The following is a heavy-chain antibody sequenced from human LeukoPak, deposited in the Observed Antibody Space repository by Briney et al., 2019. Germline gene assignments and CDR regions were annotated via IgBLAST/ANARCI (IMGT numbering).Heavy chain of an antibody. D-gene: IGHD5-18*01. J-gene: IGHJ6*02. CDR2: INTNTGNP. Sequence: ASVKVSCKASGYTFTSYAMNWVRQAPGQGLEWMGWINTNTGNPTYAQGFTGRFVFSLDTSVSTAYLQVSSLKAEDTAVYYCARGMVRQSAAIYYYYGMDVWGQGTTVTVSS. CDR3: ARGMVRQSAAIYYYYGMDV. CDR1: GYTFTSYA. V-gene: IGHV7-4-1*02.